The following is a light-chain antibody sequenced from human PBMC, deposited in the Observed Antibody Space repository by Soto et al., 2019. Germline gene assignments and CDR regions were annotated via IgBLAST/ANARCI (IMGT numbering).Light chain of an antibody. CDR3: QQYHNWPPIT. CDR2: GAS. V-gene: IGKV3-15*01. Sequence: IVMTPSPASLCVSPWYGSTIYCGSSQSVSSYLAWYQQKPGQAPRLLTYGASTRATGIPARFSGSGSGTEFTLTISSLQSEDSAVYYCQQYHNWPPITFGQGTRLEIK. J-gene: IGKJ5*01. CDR1: QSVSSY.